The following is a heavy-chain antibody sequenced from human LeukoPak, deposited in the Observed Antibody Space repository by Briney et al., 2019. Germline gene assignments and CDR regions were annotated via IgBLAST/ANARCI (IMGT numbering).Heavy chain of an antibody. V-gene: IGHV4-39*07. Sequence: PSETLSLTCSVSGASISGSSDYWGWIRQPPGKGLEWIASIYYSGSTYYNPSLKSRVTISVDTSKNQFSLKLSSVTATDTAVYYCAGLKTGELPYWGQGTLVTVSS. CDR3: AGLKTGELPY. CDR2: IYYSGST. D-gene: IGHD1-26*01. CDR1: GASISGSSDY. J-gene: IGHJ4*02.